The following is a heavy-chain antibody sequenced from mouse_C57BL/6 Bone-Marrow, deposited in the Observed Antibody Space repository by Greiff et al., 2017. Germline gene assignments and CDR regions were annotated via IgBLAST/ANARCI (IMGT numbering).Heavy chain of an antibody. CDR2: IDPSDSYT. CDR3: AREVTTDYAMDY. D-gene: IGHD2-2*01. V-gene: IGHV1-50*01. Sequence: VQLQQPGAELVKPGASVKLSCKASGYTFTSYWMQWVKQRPGQGLAWIGEIDPSDSYTNYNQKFKGKATLTVDTSSSTAYMQLSSLTSEDSAVYYCAREVTTDYAMDYWGQGTSGTVSS. CDR1: GYTFTSYW. J-gene: IGHJ4*01.